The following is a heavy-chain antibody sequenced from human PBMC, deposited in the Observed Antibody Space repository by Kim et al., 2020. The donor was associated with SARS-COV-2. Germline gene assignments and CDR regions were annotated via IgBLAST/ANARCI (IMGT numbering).Heavy chain of an antibody. D-gene: IGHD2-15*01. Sequence: ADSLKVRLTISRDNAKNTLYLQMNSLRAEDTAVYYCARKDCSGGSCAFDPWGQGTLVTVSS. V-gene: IGHV3-74*01. CDR3: ARKDCSGGSCAFDP. J-gene: IGHJ5*02.